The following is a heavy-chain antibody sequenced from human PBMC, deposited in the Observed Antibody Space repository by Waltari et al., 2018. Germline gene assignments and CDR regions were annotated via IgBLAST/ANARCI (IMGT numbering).Heavy chain of an antibody. CDR2: IYHSGST. J-gene: IGHJ4*02. V-gene: IGHV4-38-2*02. D-gene: IGHD6-19*01. Sequence: QVQLQESGPGLVKHSETLSLTCTVSGYSISSGYYRGWIRQPPGKGLEGIGSIYHSGSTYYNPSLKSRVTISVDTSKNQFALKLSSVTAADTAVYYCARGRGIAVAGEGYWGQGTLVTVSS. CDR1: GYSISSGYY. CDR3: ARGRGIAVAGEGY.